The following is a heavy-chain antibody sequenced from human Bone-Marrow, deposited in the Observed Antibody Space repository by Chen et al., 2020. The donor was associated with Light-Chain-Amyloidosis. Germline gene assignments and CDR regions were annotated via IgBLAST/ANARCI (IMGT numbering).Heavy chain of an antibody. J-gene: IGHJ5*02. CDR3: ATPGPRWIFGGFDP. CDR2: VYYTGST. CDR1: GGSISNSSYY. D-gene: IGHD3-3*01. Sequence: QVQLQESGPQLVKPSETLSLTCTVSGGSISNSSYYWGWIRQPPGKGLEWIGSVYYTGSTNYNTSLKSRVTISVDTSKNQFSLNLSSVTAADTAVYYCATPGPRWIFGGFDPWGQGTLVTVSS. V-gene: IGHV4-39*01.